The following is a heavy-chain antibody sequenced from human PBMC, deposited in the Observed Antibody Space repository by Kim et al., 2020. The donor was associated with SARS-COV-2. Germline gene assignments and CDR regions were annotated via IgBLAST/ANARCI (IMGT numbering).Heavy chain of an antibody. Sequence: GGSLRLSCSASGFTFSSYAMHWVRQAPGKGLEYVSAISSNGGSTYYADSVKGRFTISRDNSKNTLYLQMSSLRAEDTAVYYCVKVTVTTGFDYWGQGTLVTVSS. CDR1: GFTFSSYA. CDR2: ISSNGGST. V-gene: IGHV3-64D*09. CDR3: VKVTVTTGFDY. J-gene: IGHJ4*02. D-gene: IGHD4-17*01.